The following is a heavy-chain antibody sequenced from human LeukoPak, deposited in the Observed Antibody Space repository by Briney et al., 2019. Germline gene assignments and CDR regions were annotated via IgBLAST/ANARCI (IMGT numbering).Heavy chain of an antibody. D-gene: IGHD6-13*01. CDR1: GYTFTSYY. Sequence: GASVKVSCKASGYTFTSYYMHWVRQAPGQGLEWMGIINPSGGSTSYAQKFQGRVTMTRDMSTSTAYMELRSLRSDDTAVYYCARKGSSWYYGYWGQGTLVTVSS. V-gene: IGHV1-46*01. CDR3: ARKGSSWYYGY. J-gene: IGHJ4*02. CDR2: INPSGGST.